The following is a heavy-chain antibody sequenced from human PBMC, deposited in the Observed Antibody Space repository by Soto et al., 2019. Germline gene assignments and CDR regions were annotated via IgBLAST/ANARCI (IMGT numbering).Heavy chain of an antibody. CDR3: ARSKSRWLLHYYGMDV. V-gene: IGHV1-3*01. CDR2: INAGNGNT. J-gene: IGHJ6*02. Sequence: QVQLVQSGAEVKKPGASVKVSCKASGYTFTSYAMHWVRQAPGQRLEWMGWINAGNGNTKYSQKFQGRVTITRDTSASTAYMELSSLRSEDTAVYYCARSKSRWLLHYYGMDVWGQGTTVTVSS. D-gene: IGHD3-9*01. CDR1: GYTFTSYA.